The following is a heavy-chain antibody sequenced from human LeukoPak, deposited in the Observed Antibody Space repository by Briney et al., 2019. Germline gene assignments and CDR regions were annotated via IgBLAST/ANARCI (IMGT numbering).Heavy chain of an antibody. J-gene: IGHJ4*02. D-gene: IGHD6-6*01. CDR2: IYSGGST. V-gene: IGHV3-53*01. CDR3: ASDFIAARPMYYFDY. CDR1: GFTVSSNY. Sequence: GGSLRLSCAASGFTVSSNYMSWVRQAPGKGLEWVSVIYSGGSTYYADSVKGRFTISRDNSKNTLYVQMNSLRAEDTAVYYCASDFIAARPMYYFDYWGQGTLVTVSS.